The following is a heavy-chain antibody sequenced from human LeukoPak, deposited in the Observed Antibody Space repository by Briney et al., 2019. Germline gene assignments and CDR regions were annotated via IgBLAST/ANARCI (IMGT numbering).Heavy chain of an antibody. CDR3: AKAYSNNIYFDY. CDR1: GFTFTNYP. V-gene: IGHV3-23*01. Sequence: PGGPLRLSCAASGFTFTNYPMTWVRQAPGKGLEWVSGINNSGGSTSYAGSVKGRFTISRDNSKNTLFLQMNSLGAEDTAVYYCAKAYSNNIYFDYWGQGTLVTVSS. CDR2: INNSGGST. D-gene: IGHD4-11*01. J-gene: IGHJ4*02.